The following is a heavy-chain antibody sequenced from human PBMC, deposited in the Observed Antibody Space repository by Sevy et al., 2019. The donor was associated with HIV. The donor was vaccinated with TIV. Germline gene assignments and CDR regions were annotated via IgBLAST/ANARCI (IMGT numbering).Heavy chain of an antibody. V-gene: IGHV3-30*02. J-gene: IGHJ3*02. Sequence: GGSLRLSCAASGFTFSNHGMHWVRQAPGKGLEWVAFIRYDGSNEYYGDSVKGRFTISRDNSKDTLYLRMNSLRPEDTAVYYCAKDRKVLLDVYAIYFDVFDIWGHGTMVTVSS. D-gene: IGHD2-8*01. CDR1: GFTFSNHG. CDR2: IRYDGSNE. CDR3: AKDRKVLLDVYAIYFDVFDI.